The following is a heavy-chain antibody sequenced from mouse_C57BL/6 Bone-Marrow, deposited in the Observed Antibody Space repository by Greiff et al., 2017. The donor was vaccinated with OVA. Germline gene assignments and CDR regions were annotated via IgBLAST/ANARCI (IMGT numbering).Heavy chain of an antibody. Sequence: VQLKQSGPELVKPGASVKISCKASGYTFTDYYMNWVKQSHGKSLEWIGDINPNNGGTSYNQKLKGKATLTVDTSSSTAYMELRSLTSEDSAVYYCAVEEGWFAYWGQGTLVTVSA. V-gene: IGHV1-26*01. J-gene: IGHJ3*01. CDR1: GYTFTDYY. CDR3: AVEEGWFAY. CDR2: INPNNGGT.